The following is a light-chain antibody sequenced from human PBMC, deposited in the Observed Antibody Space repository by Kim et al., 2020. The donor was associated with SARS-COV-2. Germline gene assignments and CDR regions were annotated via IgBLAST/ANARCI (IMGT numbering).Light chain of an antibody. V-gene: IGKV1-5*03. Sequence: DIQMTQSPSTLSASVGDRVTITCRASQSISSWLAWYQQKPGKAPKLLIYKASSLEGGVPSRFSGSGSGTEFTLTISSLQPDDFATYYCQQSNSYSFTFGGGTKV. J-gene: IGKJ4*01. CDR2: KAS. CDR3: QQSNSYSFT. CDR1: QSISSW.